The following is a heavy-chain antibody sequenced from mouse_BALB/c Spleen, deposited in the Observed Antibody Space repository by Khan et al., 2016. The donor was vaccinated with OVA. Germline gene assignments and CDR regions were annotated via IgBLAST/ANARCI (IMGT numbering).Heavy chain of an antibody. CDR3: TRGLYVWLPYSFDY. J-gene: IGHJ2*01. V-gene: IGHV5-6-3*01. CDR1: GFIFSSYG. Sequence: EVQLVESGGGLVQPGGSLKLSCAASGFIFSSYGMSWVRQNSDKRLELVATINSNGGNTYYPDSVKGRFTISRDNDKNTLYLQMSSLKSEDTAMYFCTRGLYVWLPYSFDYWGQGTTLTVSS. CDR2: INSNGGNT. D-gene: IGHD2-10*02.